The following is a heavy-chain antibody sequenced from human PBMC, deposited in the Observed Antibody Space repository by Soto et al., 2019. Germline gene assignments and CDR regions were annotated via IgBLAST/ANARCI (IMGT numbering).Heavy chain of an antibody. D-gene: IGHD1-26*01. J-gene: IGHJ4*02. V-gene: IGHV3-21*01. CDR3: AKDLIIVGATNSGY. CDR2: ISSSSSYI. CDR1: GFTFSSYS. Sequence: GGSLRLSCAASGFTFSSYSMNWVRQAPGKGLEWVSSISSSSSYIYYADSVKGRFTISRDNAKNSLYLQMNSLRAEDTAVYYCAKDLIIVGATNSGYWGQGTLVTVSS.